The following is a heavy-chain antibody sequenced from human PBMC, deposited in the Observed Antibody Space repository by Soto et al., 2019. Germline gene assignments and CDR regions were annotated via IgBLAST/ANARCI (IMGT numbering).Heavy chain of an antibody. CDR2: IYHSGST. CDR1: GGSISSGGYS. Sequence: SETLSLTCAVSGGSISSGGYSWSWIRQPPGKGLEWIGYIYHSGSTYYNPSLKSRVTISVYRSKNQFSLKLSSVTAADTAVYYCARQGGDSSGADYYYCGMDVLGQGTTVTVSS. J-gene: IGHJ6*02. D-gene: IGHD3-22*01. CDR3: ARQGGDSSGADYYYCGMDV. V-gene: IGHV4-30-2*01.